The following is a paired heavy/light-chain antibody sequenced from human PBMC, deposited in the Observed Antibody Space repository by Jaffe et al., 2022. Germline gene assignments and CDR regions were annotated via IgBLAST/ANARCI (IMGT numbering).Light chain of an antibody. CDR1: SSDVGGYNY. Sequence: QSALTQPPSASGSPGQSVTISCTGTSSDVGGYNYVSWYQQHPGKAPKFMIYDVSKRPSGVPDRFSGSKSGNTASLTVSGLQAEDEADYYCSSYAGSNSYVFGTGTKVTVL. J-gene: IGLJ1*01. CDR2: DVS. V-gene: IGLV2-8*01. CDR3: SSYAGSNSYV.
Heavy chain of an antibody. CDR1: GYPFTGYF. V-gene: IGHV1-2*06. CDR3: ARHLGTGQFDF. Sequence: QVQLEQSGTEVKKPGASVKVSCKASGYPFTGYFMYWMRQPPGQGLEWMGLINPNGGATTYAQKFQGRVTMTRDTSISTAYMEISSLRSDDTAVYYCARHLGTGQFDFWGQGTLVIVSS. J-gene: IGHJ4*02. D-gene: IGHD1-1*01. CDR2: INPNGGAT.